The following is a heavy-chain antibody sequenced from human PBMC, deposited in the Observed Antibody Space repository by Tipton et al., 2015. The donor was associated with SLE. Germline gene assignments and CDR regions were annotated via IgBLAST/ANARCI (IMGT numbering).Heavy chain of an antibody. CDR1: GFTFDDYA. D-gene: IGHD3-10*01. Sequence: SLRLSCAASGFTFDDYAMHWVRQAPGKGLEWVSGISWNSGNIDYADSVKGRFTISRDNAKNSLYLQMNSLRAEDTALCYCAKDPTMVQGVIMGGEFDYWGQGTLVTVSS. CDR3: AKDPTMVQGVIMGGEFDY. J-gene: IGHJ4*02. V-gene: IGHV3-9*01. CDR2: ISWNSGNI.